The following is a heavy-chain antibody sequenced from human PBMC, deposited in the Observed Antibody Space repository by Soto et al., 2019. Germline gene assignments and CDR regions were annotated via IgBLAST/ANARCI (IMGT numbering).Heavy chain of an antibody. J-gene: IGHJ4*02. CDR2: IIPIFGTA. D-gene: IGHD1-1*01. Sequence: ASVKFSCKASGGTFSSYAISWVRQAPGQGLEWMGGIIPIFGTANYAQKFQGRFTVSRDTSKNTLYLQMNSLRAEDTAVYYCAKDWGVDWNRFDYWGQGTLVTVS. CDR3: AKDWGVDWNRFDY. V-gene: IGHV1-69*05. CDR1: GGTFSSYA.